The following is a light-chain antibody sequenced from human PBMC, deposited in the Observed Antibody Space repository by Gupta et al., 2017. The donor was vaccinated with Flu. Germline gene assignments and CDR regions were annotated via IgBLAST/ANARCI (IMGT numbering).Light chain of an antibody. J-gene: IGKJ2*01. V-gene: IGKV3-11*01. Sequence: EIVLTQSPATLSLSQGERAILSCRASQSVSSYLAWYQQKPGQAPRLLMYYASKRVAGIPARFSGSGSGKDLTLTISTREQEDFAVYYCQQRSDLPMYTFGQGTKLEIK. CDR2: YAS. CDR3: QQRSDLPMYT. CDR1: QSVSSY.